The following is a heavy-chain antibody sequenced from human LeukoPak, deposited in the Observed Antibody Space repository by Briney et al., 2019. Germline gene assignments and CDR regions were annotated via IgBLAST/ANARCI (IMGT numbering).Heavy chain of an antibody. CDR1: GGSVSSGSYY. Sequence: SETLSLTCTVSGGSVSSGSYYWSWSRQPPGKGLEWIGYIYYSGSTNYNPSLKSRVTISVDTSKNQFSLKLSSVTAADTAVYYCARVRSIAALSDYWGQGTLVTVSS. J-gene: IGHJ4*02. D-gene: IGHD6-6*01. V-gene: IGHV4-61*01. CDR2: IYYSGST. CDR3: ARVRSIAALSDY.